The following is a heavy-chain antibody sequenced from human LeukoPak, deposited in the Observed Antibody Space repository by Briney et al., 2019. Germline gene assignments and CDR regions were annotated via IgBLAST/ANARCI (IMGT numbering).Heavy chain of an antibody. J-gene: IGHJ5*02. V-gene: IGHV1-2*02. CDR1: GYTFTGYY. D-gene: IGHD1-26*01. CDR3: ARGGDSGSYRGWFDP. CDR2: INPNSGGT. Sequence: ASVKVSCKASGYTFTGYYMHWVRQAPGQGLEWMGWINPNSGGTNYAQKFQGRVTMTRDTSISTAYMELSRLRSDDTAVYYCARGGDSGSYRGWFDPWGQGTLVTVSS.